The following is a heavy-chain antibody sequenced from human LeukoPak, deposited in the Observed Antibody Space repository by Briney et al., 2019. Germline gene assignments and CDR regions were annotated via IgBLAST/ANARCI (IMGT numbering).Heavy chain of an antibody. CDR3: ARVNGPVDY. CDR2: MNPNSGNT. Sequence: ASVKVSCKTSGYTFTTYDINWVRQAAGQGLEWIGWMNPNSGNTGYAQKFQGRVTMTRSTSISTAYMDLSSLRSDDTAVYYCARVNGPVDYWGQGTLVAVSS. J-gene: IGHJ4*02. CDR1: GYTFTTYD. D-gene: IGHD1-1*01. V-gene: IGHV1-8*01.